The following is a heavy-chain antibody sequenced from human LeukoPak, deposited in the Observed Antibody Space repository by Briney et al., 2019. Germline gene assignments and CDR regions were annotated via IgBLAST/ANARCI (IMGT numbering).Heavy chain of an antibody. J-gene: IGHJ4*02. CDR3: ARHSPPNWSGYYTPFDY. D-gene: IGHD3-3*01. V-gene: IGHV4-39*01. Sequence: PETLSLTCTVSGGSISSSSYYWGWIRQPPGKGLEWIGSIYYSGSTYYNPSLKSRVTISVDTSKNQFSLKLSSVTAADTAVYYCARHSPPNWSGYYTPFDYWGQGTLVTVSS. CDR1: GGSISSSSYY. CDR2: IYYSGST.